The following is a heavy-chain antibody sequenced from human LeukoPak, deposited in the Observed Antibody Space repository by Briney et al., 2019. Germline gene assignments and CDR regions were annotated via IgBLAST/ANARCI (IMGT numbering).Heavy chain of an antibody. V-gene: IGHV3-33*01. J-gene: IGHJ6*02. Sequence: GGSLRLSCAASGFTFSSYGMHWVRRAPGKGLEWVAVIWYDGSNKYYADSVKGRFTISRDNSKNTLYLQMNSLRAEDTAVYYCARGTVTTPGMDVWGQGTTVTVSS. CDR1: GFTFSSYG. CDR3: ARGTVTTPGMDV. CDR2: IWYDGSNK. D-gene: IGHD4-17*01.